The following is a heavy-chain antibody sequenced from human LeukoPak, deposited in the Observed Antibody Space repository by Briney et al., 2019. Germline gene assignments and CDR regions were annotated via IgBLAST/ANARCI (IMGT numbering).Heavy chain of an antibody. CDR3: ASLIAAAGT. Sequence: GGSLRLSCAASGFTFSSYWMGWVRQAPGKGLEWVAVISYDGSNKYYADSVKGRFTISRDNSKNTLYLQMNSLRAEDTAVYYCASLIAAAGTWGQGTLVTVSS. V-gene: IGHV3-30-3*01. D-gene: IGHD6-13*01. CDR2: ISYDGSNK. CDR1: GFTFSSYW. J-gene: IGHJ5*02.